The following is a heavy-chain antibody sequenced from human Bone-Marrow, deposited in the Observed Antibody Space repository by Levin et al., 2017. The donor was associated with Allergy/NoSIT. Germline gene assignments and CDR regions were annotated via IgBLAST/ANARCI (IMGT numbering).Heavy chain of an antibody. J-gene: IGHJ4*02. V-gene: IGHV2-70*04. CDR3: ARMGGYDRQFFFDY. Sequence: QTLSLTCTFSGFSLSTSEMRVSWIRQPPGKALEWLARIDWDDDKFYNTSLLTRLTISKDTSKNQVALTMTNIHPVDTATYYCARMGGYDRQFFFDYWGPGILVTVSS. CDR2: IDWDDDK. CDR1: GFSLSTSEMR. D-gene: IGHD5-12*01.